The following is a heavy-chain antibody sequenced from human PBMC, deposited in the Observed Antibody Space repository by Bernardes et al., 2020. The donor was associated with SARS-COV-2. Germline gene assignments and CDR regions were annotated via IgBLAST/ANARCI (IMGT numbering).Heavy chain of an antibody. Sequence: SGPTLVKPTQTLTLTCPFSGFSLNTAGVNVGWIRQPPGKALEWLALIYWHGDKLYSPSLKSRLTIIRDTSKNQVLLTMTNMDPVDTATYFCAHTVYGLGSYYIDYWGQGTLVTVSS. D-gene: IGHD3-10*01. CDR3: AHTVYGLGSYYIDY. V-gene: IGHV2-5*01. CDR2: IYWHGDK. J-gene: IGHJ4*02. CDR1: GFSLNTAGVN.